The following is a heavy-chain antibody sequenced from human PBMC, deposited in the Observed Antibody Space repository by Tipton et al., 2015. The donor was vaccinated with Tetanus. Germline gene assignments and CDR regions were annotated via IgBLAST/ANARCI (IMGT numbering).Heavy chain of an antibody. CDR1: GHNSRSYW. V-gene: IGHV5-51*01. J-gene: IGHJ5*02. Sequence: QLVQSGAEVKKPGESLKISCKASGHNSRSYWVSWVRQMPGKGLEWMGLIYPGDSDATYSPSFQGQVTISADKSISTAYLQWTSLKASDAAIYFCARLPKHYSASGSTWGQGTLVTVSS. D-gene: IGHD3-10*01. CDR3: ARLPKHYSASGST. CDR2: IYPGDSDA.